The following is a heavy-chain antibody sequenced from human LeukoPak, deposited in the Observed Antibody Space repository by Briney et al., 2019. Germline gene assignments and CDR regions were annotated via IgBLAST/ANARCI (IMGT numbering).Heavy chain of an antibody. Sequence: GRSLRLSCTASGCTFSTCAMNRVRQAPGKGLQWVSLIIGNAATTAYADSVKGRFTISRDNSKKTLYLQMNSLRVEDTAVYYCAKDRTPDGYYSIDYWGQGILVTVSS. CDR3: AKDRTPDGYYSIDY. CDR1: GCTFSTCA. D-gene: IGHD3-3*01. J-gene: IGHJ4*02. V-gene: IGHV3-23*01. CDR2: IIGNAATT.